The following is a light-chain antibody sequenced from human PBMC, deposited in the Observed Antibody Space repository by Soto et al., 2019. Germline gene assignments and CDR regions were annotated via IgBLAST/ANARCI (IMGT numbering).Light chain of an antibody. CDR1: QSVGSY. CDR3: LQDYNYPIT. CDR2: DAT. Sequence: EIVLTQSPATLSLSPVERATLSCRASQSVGSYLAWFQQKPGQAPRLLIYDATNRATGIPARFNGSGSGTDFTLTISSLQPEDFATYYCLQDYNYPITFGRGTRLEI. V-gene: IGKV3-11*01. J-gene: IGKJ5*01.